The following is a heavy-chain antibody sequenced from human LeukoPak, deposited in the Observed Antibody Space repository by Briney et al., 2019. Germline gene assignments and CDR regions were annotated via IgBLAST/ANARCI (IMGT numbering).Heavy chain of an antibody. V-gene: IGHV3-9*01. CDR1: GFTFDDYA. D-gene: IGHD2-2*02. J-gene: IGHJ4*02. CDR2: ISWNSGSI. CDR3: AKGHVVPAAIGPLDY. Sequence: GGSLRLSCAASGFTFDDYAMHWVRQAPGKGLEGVSGISWNSGSIGYADSVKGRFTISRDNAKNSLYLQMNSLRAEDTALYYCAKGHVVPAAIGPLDYWGQGTLVTVSS.